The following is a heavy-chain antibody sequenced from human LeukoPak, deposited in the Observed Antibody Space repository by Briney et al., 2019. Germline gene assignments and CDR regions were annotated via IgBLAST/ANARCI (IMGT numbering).Heavy chain of an antibody. V-gene: IGHV3-48*02. D-gene: IGHD4-17*01. J-gene: IGHJ4*02. CDR2: ISSTSSTI. CDR3: ARDDRDYVFDY. Sequence: GGSLRLSCAASGFTFSTYRMNWVRQAPGKGLEWVSYISSTSSTIHYADSVKGRFTISRDNAKNSLYLHMSSLGDEDTALYYCARDDRDYVFDYWGRGTLVTVSS. CDR1: GFTFSTYR.